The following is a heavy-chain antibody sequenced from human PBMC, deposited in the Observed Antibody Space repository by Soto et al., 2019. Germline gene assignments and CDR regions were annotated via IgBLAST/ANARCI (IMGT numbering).Heavy chain of an antibody. J-gene: IGHJ6*02. Sequence: EVQLVESGGGLVQPGGSLRLACAASGFTFSRHWMHWVRQAPGKGLVWVSRIDSYGSSTHYADSVKGRFTISRDNAKNTLYLQMNSLRSEEKAVYYCASPVVPAAMGGPDFYGIDVWGQGTPVTVSS. CDR2: IDSYGSST. V-gene: IGHV3-74*01. D-gene: IGHD2-2*01. CDR1: GFTFSRHW. CDR3: ASPVVPAAMGGPDFYGIDV.